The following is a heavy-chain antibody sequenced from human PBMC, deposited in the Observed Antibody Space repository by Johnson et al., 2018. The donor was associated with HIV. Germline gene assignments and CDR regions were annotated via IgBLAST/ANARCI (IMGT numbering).Heavy chain of an antibody. V-gene: IGHV3-11*01. CDR2: ISSSGSTI. Sequence: QMQLVESGGGLVKPGGSLRLSCAASGFTFSDYYMSWIRPAPGKGLEWVSYISSSGSTIYYADSVTGRFTISRDNAKNSLNLQMNSLRTEDTALYYCATGWGNWNDEGPDAFDIWGQGTMVTVSS. D-gene: IGHD1-20*01. CDR3: ATGWGNWNDEGPDAFDI. CDR1: GFTFSDYY. J-gene: IGHJ3*02.